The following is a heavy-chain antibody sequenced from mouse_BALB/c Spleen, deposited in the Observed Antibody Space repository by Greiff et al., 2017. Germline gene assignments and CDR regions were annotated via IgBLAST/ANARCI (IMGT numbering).Heavy chain of an antibody. Sequence: EVQLQESGPGLVKPSQSLSLTCSVTGYSITSGYYWNWIRQFPGNKLEWMGYISYDGSNNYNPSLKNRISLTRATSKNQFFLKLNSVTTEDTATYYCANILSNGNYFDYWGQGTTLTVSS. V-gene: IGHV3-6*02. J-gene: IGHJ2*01. CDR3: ANILSNGNYFDY. D-gene: IGHD1-1*02. CDR1: GYSITSGYY. CDR2: ISYDGSN.